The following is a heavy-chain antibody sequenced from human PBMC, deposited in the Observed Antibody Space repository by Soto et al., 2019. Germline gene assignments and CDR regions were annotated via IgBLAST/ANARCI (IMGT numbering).Heavy chain of an antibody. J-gene: IGHJ4*02. V-gene: IGHV1-69*01. CDR1: GGTFSSYA. D-gene: IGHD3-22*01. CDR3: ARPLHYYDSSGYFRFDY. Sequence: VQLVQSGAEVKKPGSSVKVSCKSSGGTFSSYAISWVRQAPGQGLEWMGGIIPIFGTANYAQKFQGRVTITADESTSTAYMELSSLRSEDTAVYYCARPLHYYDSSGYFRFDYWGQGTLVTVSS. CDR2: IIPIFGTA.